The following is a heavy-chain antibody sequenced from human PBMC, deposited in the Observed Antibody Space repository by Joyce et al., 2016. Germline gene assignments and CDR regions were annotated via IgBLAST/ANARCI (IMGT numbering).Heavy chain of an antibody. CDR1: GFPFSRFW. V-gene: IGHV3-7*04. D-gene: IGHD3-9*01. Sequence: EVHLVESGGGLVQAGGSLRLSCSASGFPFSRFWMSWVRQFQGKGLELVARINQDGTDKYYVDSVRGRFIISRDNARNSVYLQMNNLRAEDASVFYCARGPSYRDISTVYFSPYFDYWGQGTLVTVSS. CDR3: ARGPSYRDISTVYFSPYFDY. CDR2: INQDGTDK. J-gene: IGHJ4*02.